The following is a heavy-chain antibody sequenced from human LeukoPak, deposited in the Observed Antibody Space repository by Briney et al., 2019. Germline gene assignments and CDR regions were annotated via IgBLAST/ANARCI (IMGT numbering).Heavy chain of an antibody. V-gene: IGHV4-59*01. D-gene: IGHD2-15*01. CDR1: GCSISTYY. CDR2: IYYSGSTNT. J-gene: IGHJ4*02. CDR3: ARGYCSGGSCSLLDY. Sequence: SETLSLTCSVSGCSISTYYWSWIRQPPGKGLEWIGYIYYSGSTNTNYNPSLKSRVNISVNTTKNQFSLKLSSVTAADTAVYYCARGYCSGGSCSLLDYWGQGTLVTVSS.